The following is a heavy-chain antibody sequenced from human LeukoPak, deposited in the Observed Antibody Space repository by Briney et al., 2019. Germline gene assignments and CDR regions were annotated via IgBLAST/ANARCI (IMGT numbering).Heavy chain of an antibody. CDR2: INPNSGGA. J-gene: IGHJ4*02. D-gene: IGHD6-13*01. CDR1: GYTFTSYG. CDR3: ARGEQQLVPGDY. Sequence: ASVKVSCKASGYTFTSYGISWVRQAPGQGLEWMGWINPNSGGALYAQKFQGRVTMTRDTSISTAYMELSRLKCDDTAIYYCARGEQQLVPGDYWGQGTLVTVSS. V-gene: IGHV1-2*02.